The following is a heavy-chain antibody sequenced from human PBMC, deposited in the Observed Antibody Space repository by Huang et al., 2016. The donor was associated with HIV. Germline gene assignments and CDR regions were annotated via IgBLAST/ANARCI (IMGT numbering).Heavy chain of an antibody. J-gene: IGHJ6*03. CDR3: ARGRGGTHSYFFYSMDV. V-gene: IGHV4-61*09. CDR1: GDSISSGAFY. D-gene: IGHD1-26*01. CDR2: VYISGSV. Sequence: QVQLQESGPGLVQPSQTLSLICTVSGDSISSGAFYWTWIRQSAGGGLQWIGHVYISGSVLYNGALRSRVTIALDTSKNQLSLNFRSVTAADTALYFCARGRGGTHSYFFYSMDVWGAGTAVIVSS.